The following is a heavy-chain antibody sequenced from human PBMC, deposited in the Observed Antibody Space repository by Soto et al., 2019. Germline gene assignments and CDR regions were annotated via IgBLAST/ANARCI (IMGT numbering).Heavy chain of an antibody. V-gene: IGHV4-39*01. CDR1: GGSISSSSYY. Sequence: QLQLQESGPGLVKPSETLSLTCTVSGGSISSSSYYWGWIRQPPGKGLEWIGSIYYSGSTYYNPSLKSRVTISVDTSKNQFSLKLSSVTAADTAVYYCASLARIDLPTGAFDIWGQGTMVTVSS. CDR2: IYYSGST. D-gene: IGHD2-2*01. CDR3: ASLARIDLPTGAFDI. J-gene: IGHJ3*02.